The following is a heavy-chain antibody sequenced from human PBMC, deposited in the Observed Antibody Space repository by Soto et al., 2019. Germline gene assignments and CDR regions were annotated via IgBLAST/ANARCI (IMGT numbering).Heavy chain of an antibody. V-gene: IGHV4-31*03. J-gene: IGHJ3*02. CDR1: GGSINRGGFY. Sequence: SETLSLTCNVSGGSINRGGFYWSWIRQHPGKGLEWIGHIYYNGRTYYNPSLKSRLTISLDTSHNHFSLRLTSVTAADTAVYYCARGVVVVTLNDAFDIWGHGTMVTVSS. CDR2: IYYNGRT. D-gene: IGHD2-21*01. CDR3: ARGVVVVTLNDAFDI.